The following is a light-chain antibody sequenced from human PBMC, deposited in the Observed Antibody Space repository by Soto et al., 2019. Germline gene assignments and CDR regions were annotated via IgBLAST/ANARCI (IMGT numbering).Light chain of an antibody. Sequence: DIVMTQSPDSLAVSLGERATINCKSSQSVLYRSNNKNRLAWYQQKPGQPPKLLIFWASTREFGVPDRFSGSGSGTDFTLTISSLQAEDVAVYYCQQYSGSPPTFGQGTKVDNK. CDR2: WAS. CDR3: QQYSGSPPT. J-gene: IGKJ1*01. CDR1: QSVLYRSNNKNR. V-gene: IGKV4-1*01.